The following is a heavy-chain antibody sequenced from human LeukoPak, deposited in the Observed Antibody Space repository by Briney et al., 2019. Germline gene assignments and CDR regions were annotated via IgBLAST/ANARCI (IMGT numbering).Heavy chain of an antibody. CDR2: ISSSSYI. CDR3: ARDRRGDDYYYYGMDV. V-gene: IGHV3-21*01. Sequence: GGSLRLSCAASGFTFSSYSMNWVRQAPGKGLEWVSSISSSSYIYYADSVKGRFTISRDNSKNTLYLQMNSLRAEDTAVYYCARDRRGDDYYYYGMDVWGKGTTVTVSS. CDR1: GFTFSSYS. J-gene: IGHJ6*04. D-gene: IGHD4-17*01.